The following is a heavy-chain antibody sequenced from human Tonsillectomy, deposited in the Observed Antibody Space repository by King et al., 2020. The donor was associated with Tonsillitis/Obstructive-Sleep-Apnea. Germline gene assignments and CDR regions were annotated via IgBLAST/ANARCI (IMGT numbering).Heavy chain of an antibody. J-gene: IGHJ4*02. CDR2: IWYDGGNK. CDR1: GFTFSSYG. Sequence: QVQLVESGGGVVQPGRSLRLSCAASGFTFSSYGMHWVRQAPGKGLEWVAVIWYDGGNKYYADSVKGRFTISRDNSKNTLYLQMNSLRAEDTAVYYCARDYGYYDILTGYFGTSTWGYFDYWGQGTLVTVSS. CDR3: ARDYGYYDILTGYFGTSTWGYFDY. D-gene: IGHD3-9*01. V-gene: IGHV3-33*01.